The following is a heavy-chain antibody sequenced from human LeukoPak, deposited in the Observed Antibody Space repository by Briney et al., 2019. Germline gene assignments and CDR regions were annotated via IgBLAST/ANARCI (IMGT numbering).Heavy chain of an antibody. CDR2: INPNSGGT. CDR3: ARRSRGSYYFDY. Sequence: ALVKVSCKASGYTFTGYYMHWVRQAPGQGLEWMGRINPNSGGTNNAQKFQGRVTMTRDTSISTAYMELSRLRSDDTAVYYCARRSRGSYYFDYWGQGTLVTVSS. D-gene: IGHD1-26*01. J-gene: IGHJ4*02. V-gene: IGHV1-2*06. CDR1: GYTFTGYY.